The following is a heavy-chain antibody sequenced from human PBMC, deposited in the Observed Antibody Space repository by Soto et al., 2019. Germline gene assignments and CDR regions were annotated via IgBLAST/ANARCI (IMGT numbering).Heavy chain of an antibody. CDR1: GGSLSSSGCY. V-gene: IGHV4-39*01. D-gene: IGHD2-8*02. CDR3: VPGHGATPTGRHGMDV. J-gene: IGHJ6*04. CDR2: IYYSGST. Sequence: PSVTMSVTWTVAGGSLSSSGCYFGWHHQPPGKGLEWIWSIYYSGSTYYNPSLKSRVTISIHTSKNQFCLKLSSVTAASPAAVYSVPGHGATPTGRHGMDVWAKATKVTVS.